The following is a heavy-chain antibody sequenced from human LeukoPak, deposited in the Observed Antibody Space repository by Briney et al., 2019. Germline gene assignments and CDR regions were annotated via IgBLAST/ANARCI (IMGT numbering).Heavy chain of an antibody. Sequence: SETLSLTCTVSGGSISSSSYYWGWIRQPPGKGLEWIGSIYYSGSTYYNPSLKSRVTISVDTSKNQFSLKLSSVTAADTAVYYCARVGNYYGSGTLDYWGQGTLVTVSS. J-gene: IGHJ4*02. CDR1: GGSISSSSYY. CDR3: ARVGNYYGSGTLDY. D-gene: IGHD3-10*01. CDR2: IYYSGST. V-gene: IGHV4-39*07.